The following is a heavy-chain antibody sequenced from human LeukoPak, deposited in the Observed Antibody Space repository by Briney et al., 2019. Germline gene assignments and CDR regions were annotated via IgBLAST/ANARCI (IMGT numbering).Heavy chain of an antibody. CDR1: GFTFSDYY. D-gene: IGHD6-13*01. CDR2: ISDSGRTI. V-gene: IGHV3-11*04. Sequence: GGSLRLSCAASGFTFSDYYMSWIRQAPGKGLEWISYISDSGRTISYADSVKGRFTISRDNAKNSLYLQMNSLRAEDTAVYYCARVIAAPYYFDYWGRGTLVTVSS. CDR3: ARVIAAPYYFDY. J-gene: IGHJ4*02.